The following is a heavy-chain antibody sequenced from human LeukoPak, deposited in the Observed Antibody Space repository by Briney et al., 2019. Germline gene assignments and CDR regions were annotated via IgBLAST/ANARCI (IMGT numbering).Heavy chain of an antibody. D-gene: IGHD5-18*01. CDR2: IYTSGST. V-gene: IGHV4-61*02. Sequence: SQTLSLTCTVSGGSISSGSYYWSWIRQPAGKGLEWIGRIYTSGSTNYNPSLKSRVTISVDTSKNQFSLKLSSVTAADTAVYYCARGGYSYGPGFDYWGQGTLVTVSS. CDR3: ARGGYSYGPGFDY. CDR1: GGSISSGSYY. J-gene: IGHJ4*02.